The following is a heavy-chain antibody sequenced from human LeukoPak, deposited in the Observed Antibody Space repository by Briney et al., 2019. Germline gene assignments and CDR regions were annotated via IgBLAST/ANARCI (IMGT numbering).Heavy chain of an antibody. Sequence: GGSLRLSCAASGFTFSNYAMSWVRQAPGKGLEWVSSISGSGGSTYNADSVKGRFTISRDNSKNTLYLQMNSLRAEDTAVYYCAKDAYDNSGYYRSFDYWGQGTLVTVSS. D-gene: IGHD3-22*01. CDR3: AKDAYDNSGYYRSFDY. V-gene: IGHV3-23*01. J-gene: IGHJ4*02. CDR1: GFTFSNYA. CDR2: ISGSGGST.